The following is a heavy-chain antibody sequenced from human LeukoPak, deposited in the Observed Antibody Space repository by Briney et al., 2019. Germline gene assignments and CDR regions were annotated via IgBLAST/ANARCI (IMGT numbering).Heavy chain of an antibody. CDR2: VNLNTGNP. V-gene: IGHV7-4-1*02. D-gene: IGHD1-1*01. CDR3: AREGKQLDI. J-gene: IGHJ3*02. CDR1: GYTFTDFA. Sequence: ASVKVSCKTSGYTFTDFAVDWVRQAPGQGLEWMGCVNLNTGNPIFAQEFTGRFVFSLDTSVSTAYLQISSLKTEDTATYYCAREGKQLDIWGLGTMVTVSS.